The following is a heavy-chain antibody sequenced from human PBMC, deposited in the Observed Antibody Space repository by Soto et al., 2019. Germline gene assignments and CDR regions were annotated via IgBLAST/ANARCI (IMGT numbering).Heavy chain of an antibody. D-gene: IGHD4-17*01. J-gene: IGHJ4*02. V-gene: IGHV4-31*03. CDR2: IYYSGST. CDR3: ARSSQSTVTIFDY. CDR1: GGSISSGGYY. Sequence: SETLSLTCTVSGGSISSGGYYWSWIRQHPGKGLEWIGYIYYSGSTYYNPFLKSRVTISVDTSKNQFSLKLSSVTAADTAVYYWARSSQSTVTIFDYWGQGTLVTVSS.